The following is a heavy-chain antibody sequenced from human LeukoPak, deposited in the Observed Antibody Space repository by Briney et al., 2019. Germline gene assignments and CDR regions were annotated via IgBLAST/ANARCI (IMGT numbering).Heavy chain of an antibody. CDR1: GFTFSTYS. Sequence: GGSLRLSCAASGFTFSTYSMGWVRQAPGKGLEWVSYISSSSGTIYYADSVKGRFTISRDNAKNSLYLQMNGLRDEDTAVYYCARDQSDYYGSGSYSEGSYWGQGTLVTVSS. CDR2: ISSSSGTI. D-gene: IGHD3-10*01. V-gene: IGHV3-48*02. J-gene: IGHJ4*02. CDR3: ARDQSDYYGSGSYSEGSY.